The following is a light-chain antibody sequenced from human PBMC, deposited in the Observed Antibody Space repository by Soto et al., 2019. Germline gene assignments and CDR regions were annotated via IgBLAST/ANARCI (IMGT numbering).Light chain of an antibody. Sequence: DFQMTQSPSTLSASVGDKVTMTCRASQSIGSWLAWYQQKPGKAPKVLIYDASSLESGVPSRFSGSGSGTEFTLTISRLQPDDFATYYCQTYNSYFGQGTRLEIK. CDR2: DAS. CDR1: QSIGSW. V-gene: IGKV1-5*01. CDR3: QTYNSY. J-gene: IGKJ5*01.